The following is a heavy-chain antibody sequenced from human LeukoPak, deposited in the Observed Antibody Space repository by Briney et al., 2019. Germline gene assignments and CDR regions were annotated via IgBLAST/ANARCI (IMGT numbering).Heavy chain of an antibody. J-gene: IGHJ6*03. D-gene: IGHD3-3*01. CDR1: GYTFTSYD. Sequence: GASVKVSCKASGYTFTSYDINWVRQATGQGLEWMGWMNPNSGNTGYAQKFQGRVTMTRNTSISTAYMELSGLRSEDTAVYYCAREYYDFWSGQRVYYYMDVWGKGTTVTVSS. CDR3: AREYYDFWSGQRVYYYMDV. V-gene: IGHV1-8*01. CDR2: MNPNSGNT.